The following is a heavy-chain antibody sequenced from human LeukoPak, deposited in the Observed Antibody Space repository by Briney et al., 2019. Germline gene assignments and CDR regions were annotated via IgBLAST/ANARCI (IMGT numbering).Heavy chain of an antibody. D-gene: IGHD3-10*01. CDR2: IKEDGSEK. V-gene: IGHV3-7*01. Sequence: GGSLRLSCAASGFTFSNYWMSWVRQAPGKGLDWVANIKEDGSEKNYVDSVKGRFTISRDNAKNSLFLQMNSLRAEDTAVYYCARDYYGSGSYYNWGQGTLVTVSS. J-gene: IGHJ4*02. CDR3: ARDYYGSGSYYN. CDR1: GFTFSNYW.